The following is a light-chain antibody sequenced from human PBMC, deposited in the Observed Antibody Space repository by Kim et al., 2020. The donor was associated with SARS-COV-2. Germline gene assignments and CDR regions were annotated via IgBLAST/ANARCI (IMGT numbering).Light chain of an antibody. CDR1: SLRSYY. CDR3: NSRDSNDYVV. Sequence: VALGQTVRITCQGDSLRSYYAPWYQQKPGQAPIVVIYGKNNRPSGIPDRFSGSSSGNTASLTITGTQAGDEADYYCNSRDSNDYVVFGGGTQLTVL. V-gene: IGLV3-19*01. CDR2: GKN. J-gene: IGLJ2*01.